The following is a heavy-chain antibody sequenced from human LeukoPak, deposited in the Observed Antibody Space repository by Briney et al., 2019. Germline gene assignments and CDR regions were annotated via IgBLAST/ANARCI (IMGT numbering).Heavy chain of an antibody. Sequence: GGSLRLSCAASGFTFSTYWMNWYRQAPGKGLEWVGNINQDASEINYVDSVRGRFTISRDNAKNSLHLLMNSLRAEDTAVYYCATDRDNSDWQKRFDSWGQGTLVTVSS. J-gene: IGHJ4*02. CDR3: ATDRDNSDWQKRFDS. CDR1: GFTFSTYW. CDR2: INQDASEI. D-gene: IGHD2-21*02. V-gene: IGHV3-7*01.